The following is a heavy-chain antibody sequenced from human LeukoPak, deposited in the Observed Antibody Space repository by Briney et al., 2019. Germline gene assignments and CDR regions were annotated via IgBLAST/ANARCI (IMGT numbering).Heavy chain of an antibody. V-gene: IGHV3-21*04. CDR3: AKDVYYDILTGRNWFDP. CDR2: ISSSSSYI. Sequence: GGSLRLSCAASGFTFSSYSMNWVRQAPGKGLEWVSSISSSSSYIYYADSVKGRFTISRDNAKNSLYLQMNSLRAEDTALYYCAKDVYYDILTGRNWFDPWGQGTLVTVSS. J-gene: IGHJ5*02. CDR1: GFTFSSYS. D-gene: IGHD3-9*01.